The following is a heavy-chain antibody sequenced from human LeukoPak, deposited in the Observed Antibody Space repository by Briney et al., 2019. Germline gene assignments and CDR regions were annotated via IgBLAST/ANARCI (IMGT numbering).Heavy chain of an antibody. J-gene: IGHJ3*02. D-gene: IGHD3-22*01. Sequence: ASVKVSCKASGYTFTSYTMNWVRQAPGQGLEWMGWINTNTGNPTYAQGFTGRFVLSLDTSVSTAYLQISSLKAEDTAVYYCARDYDSSGDGDAFDIWGQGTMVTVSS. V-gene: IGHV7-4-1*02. CDR3: ARDYDSSGDGDAFDI. CDR1: GYTFTSYT. CDR2: INTNTGNP.